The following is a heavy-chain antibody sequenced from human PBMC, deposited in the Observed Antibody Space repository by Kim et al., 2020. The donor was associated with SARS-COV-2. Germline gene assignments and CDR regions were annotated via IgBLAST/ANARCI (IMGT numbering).Heavy chain of an antibody. CDR1: GFTFSNYW. V-gene: IGHV3-7*02. CDR2: IKPDGSEH. D-gene: IGHD3-16*01. J-gene: IGHJ5*02. Sequence: GGSLRLSCAASGFTFSNYWMTWVRQAPGKGLEWVANIKPDGSEHYYVDSVEGRFTISRDNAKSSVYLQMSSLIAEDTALYYCARGGDWFDPWGPGTLVTV. CDR3: ARGGDWFDP.